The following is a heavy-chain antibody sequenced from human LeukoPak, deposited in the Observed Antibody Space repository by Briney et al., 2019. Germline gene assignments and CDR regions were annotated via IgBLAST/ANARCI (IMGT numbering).Heavy chain of an antibody. CDR3: ATTVTTRYYFDS. V-gene: IGHV4-39*01. Sequence: SETLSLTCTVSGGSITTSRHYWGWIRQPPGKGLEWIGRMYYSGTTYYNPSLKSRVTISVDTYKSRFSLRLSSVTAADTAVYYCATTVTTRYYFDSWGQGTLVTVSS. D-gene: IGHD4-17*01. J-gene: IGHJ4*02. CDR1: GGSITTSRHY. CDR2: MYYSGTT.